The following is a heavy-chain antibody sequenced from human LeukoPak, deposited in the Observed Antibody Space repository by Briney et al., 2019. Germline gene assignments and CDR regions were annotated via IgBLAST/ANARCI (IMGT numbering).Heavy chain of an antibody. CDR1: GYTFIDYC. J-gene: IGHJ4*02. Sequence: ASVKVSCKASGYTFIDYCIHWVRQAPGQGLEWMGRINPNSGNTGYAQKFQGRVTMTRNTSISTAYMELSSLRSEDTAVYYCARGTSYYDILTGYPPDYWGQGTLVTVSS. CDR2: INPNSGNT. D-gene: IGHD3-9*01. V-gene: IGHV1-8*02. CDR3: ARGTSYYDILTGYPPDY.